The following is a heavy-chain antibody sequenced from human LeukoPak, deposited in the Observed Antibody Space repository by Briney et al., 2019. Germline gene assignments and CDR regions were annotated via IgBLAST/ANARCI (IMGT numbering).Heavy chain of an antibody. CDR1: GFTFSTYG. CDR2: ISSSGSNI. Sequence: GGSLRLSCGASGFTFSTYGLNWVRQAPGKGLEWVSYISSSGSNIYYADSVRGRFTISRDNAKNSLYLQMSSLRDEDTAVYYCAPKRAVVRGVTHDAFDIWDQGTMVIVSS. CDR3: APKRAVVRGVTHDAFDI. D-gene: IGHD3-10*01. V-gene: IGHV3-48*02. J-gene: IGHJ3*02.